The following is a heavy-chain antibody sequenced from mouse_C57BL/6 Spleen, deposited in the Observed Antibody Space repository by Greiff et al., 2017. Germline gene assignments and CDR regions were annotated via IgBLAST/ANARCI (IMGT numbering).Heavy chain of an antibody. J-gene: IGHJ2*01. D-gene: IGHD1-1*01. V-gene: IGHV1-19*01. CDR2: INPYNGGT. CDR1: GYTFTDYY. Sequence: EVQLQESGPVLVKPGASVKMSCKASGYTFTDYYMNWVKQSHGKSLEWIGVINPYNGGTSYNQKFKGKATLTVDKSSSTAYMELNSLTSEDSAVYYCARADYGSSLRYFDYWGQGTTLTVSS. CDR3: ARADYGSSLRYFDY.